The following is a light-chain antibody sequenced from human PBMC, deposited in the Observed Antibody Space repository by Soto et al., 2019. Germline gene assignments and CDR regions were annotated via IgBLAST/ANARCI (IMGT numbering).Light chain of an antibody. CDR3: SSSEASNSVYV. Sequence: QSVLTQPPSASGSPGQSITISCTGTNSDVGGYNFVSWYQQHPGKAPKLVIYDVTKRPSGVSDRFSGSKSGNTASLTVSGRLAEDEDDYYCSSSEASNSVYVFGTGTKVTVL. CDR1: NSDVGGYNF. CDR2: DVT. V-gene: IGLV2-8*01. J-gene: IGLJ1*01.